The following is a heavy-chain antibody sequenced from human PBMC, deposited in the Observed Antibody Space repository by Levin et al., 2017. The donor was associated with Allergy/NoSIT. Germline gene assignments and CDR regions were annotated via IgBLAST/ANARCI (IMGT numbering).Heavy chain of an antibody. D-gene: IGHD2-15*01. CDR2: ISWNSGSI. CDR3: AKDALRYCSGGSCYKFDY. Sequence: GGSLRLSCAASGFTFDDYAMHWVRQAPGKGLEWVSGISWNSGSIGYADSVKGRFTISRDNAKNSLYLQMNSLRAEDTALYYCAKDALRYCSGGSCYKFDYWGQGTLVTVSS. V-gene: IGHV3-9*01. CDR1: GFTFDDYA. J-gene: IGHJ4*02.